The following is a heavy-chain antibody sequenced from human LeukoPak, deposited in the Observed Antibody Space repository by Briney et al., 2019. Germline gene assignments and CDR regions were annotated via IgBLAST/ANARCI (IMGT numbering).Heavy chain of an antibody. V-gene: IGHV3-21*01. CDR3: ARAAQLLSRAFDI. Sequence: GGSLRLSCAASGFTFSSYSMNWVRQAPGKGLEWVSSISSSSSYIYYADSVKGRFTISRDNAKNSLYLQMNSLRAEDTAVYYCARAAQLLSRAFDIWGQGTMVTVSP. J-gene: IGHJ3*02. D-gene: IGHD2-2*01. CDR1: GFTFSSYS. CDR2: ISSSSSYI.